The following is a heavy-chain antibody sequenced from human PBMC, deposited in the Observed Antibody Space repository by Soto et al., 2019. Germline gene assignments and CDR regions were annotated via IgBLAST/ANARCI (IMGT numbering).Heavy chain of an antibody. CDR2: IAYDGSNA. J-gene: IGHJ6*02. CDR3: AKQGAARPRAYYYYGMDV. CDR1: GFTFRNHA. D-gene: IGHD6-6*01. V-gene: IGHV3-30-3*02. Sequence: PGGSLRLSCAASGFTFRNHAMHWVRQAPGKGLECLAVIAYDGSNAFYRDSVKGRFTISRDNSKNTLYLQMNSLRAEDTAVYYCAKQGAARPRAYYYYGMDVWGQGTTVTVSS.